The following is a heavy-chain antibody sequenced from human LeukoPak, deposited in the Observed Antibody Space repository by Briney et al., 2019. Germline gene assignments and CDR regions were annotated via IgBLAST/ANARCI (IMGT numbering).Heavy chain of an antibody. Sequence: AGRSLRLSCAASGFNFNNYGLHWARQAPGRGLEWVAVVSYDGSKKYYADSVKGRFTISIDNSKDTLYLQMNSLRPEDTAVYYCAKWAVLLWFGESSSGYYFDYWGQGALVTVSS. CDR3: AKWAVLLWFGESSSGYYFDY. J-gene: IGHJ4*02. D-gene: IGHD3-10*01. CDR2: VSYDGSKK. V-gene: IGHV3-30*18. CDR1: GFNFNNYG.